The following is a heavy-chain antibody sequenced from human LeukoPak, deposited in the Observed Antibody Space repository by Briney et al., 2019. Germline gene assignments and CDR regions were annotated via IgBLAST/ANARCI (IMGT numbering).Heavy chain of an antibody. Sequence: PGGSLRLSCSASGFTFSRYDMHWVRQAPGKGLEYVSAVTANGGSTNYADSVKGRFTISRDNSKNTVYLQMSSLGGEDTAVYYCAQSSGVWYADWGQGTLVTVSS. CDR3: AQSSGVWYAD. J-gene: IGHJ4*02. D-gene: IGHD6-19*01. CDR1: GFTFSRYD. CDR2: VTANGGST. V-gene: IGHV3-64D*08.